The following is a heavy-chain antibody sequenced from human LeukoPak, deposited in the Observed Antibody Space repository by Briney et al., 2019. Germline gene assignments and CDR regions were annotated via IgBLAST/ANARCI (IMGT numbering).Heavy chain of an antibody. V-gene: IGHV1-2*02. CDR1: GYTFTGYY. D-gene: IGHD6-13*01. Sequence: AASVKVSCKASGYTFTGYYIHWVRQAPGQGLEWMGWINPNSGGTNYAQKFQGRVTMTRDTSISTAYMELSRLRSDDTAVYYCANIAAAGTEWGQGTLVTVSS. J-gene: IGHJ4*02. CDR2: INPNSGGT. CDR3: ANIAAAGTE.